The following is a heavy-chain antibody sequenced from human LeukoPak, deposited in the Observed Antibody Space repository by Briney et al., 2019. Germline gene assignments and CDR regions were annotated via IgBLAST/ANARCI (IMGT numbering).Heavy chain of an antibody. J-gene: IGHJ4*02. D-gene: IGHD3-10*01. CDR3: ARAPYGSGSLDY. V-gene: IGHV3-13*01. Sequence: GGSLRLSCAASGFTFSSYAMNWVRQATGKGLEWVSAIGTAGDTYYPGSVKGRFTISRENAKNSLYLQMNSLRAGDTAVYYCARAPYGSGSLDYWGQGTLVTVSS. CDR2: IGTAGDT. CDR1: GFTFSSYA.